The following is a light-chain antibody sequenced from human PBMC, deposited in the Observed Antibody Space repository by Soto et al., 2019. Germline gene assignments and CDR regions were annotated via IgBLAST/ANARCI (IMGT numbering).Light chain of an antibody. V-gene: IGKV3-15*01. CDR3: QQYKSWPPIT. CDR2: GAS. J-gene: IGKJ5*01. Sequence: EILLTQSPASLSVSPGESATLPCRASQSLNTDLAWYQQKPGQAPRLLLYGASTRATGTPTRFSGSGSGTEFTLTISSLQSEDFAIYYCQQYKSWPPITFGQGTRLEIK. CDR1: QSLNTD.